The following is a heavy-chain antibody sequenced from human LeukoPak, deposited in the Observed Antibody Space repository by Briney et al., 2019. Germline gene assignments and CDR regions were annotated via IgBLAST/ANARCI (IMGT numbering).Heavy chain of an antibody. V-gene: IGHV5-51*01. CDR3: ARTPGIAAAYAFDI. D-gene: IGHD6-13*01. CDR2: IYPGDSDN. Sequence: GEAPMISCKGAGYIFTSYWIGWVRQMPGKGLEWVGVIYPGDSDNRYSLSFQGKLTISADKSISTAYLQWSSLKASDSAMYYCARTPGIAAAYAFDIWGQGTMVTVSS. CDR1: GYIFTSYW. J-gene: IGHJ3*02.